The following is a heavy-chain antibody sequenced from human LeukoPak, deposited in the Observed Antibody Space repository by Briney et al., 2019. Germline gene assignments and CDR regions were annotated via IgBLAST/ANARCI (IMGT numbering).Heavy chain of an antibody. CDR1: GFTFTDHY. J-gene: IGHJ4*02. CDR2: IGPHSTFT. Sequence: ASMKVSCKSSGFTFTDHYIHWVRQGPGQGLEWMGYIGPHSTFTSSPQEFQGRVTMTRDASMSTAYMELTRLTSDVTAVYYCVREGEGPLSKDFDYWGQGTLVTVSS. V-gene: IGHV1-2*02. D-gene: IGHD2/OR15-2a*01. CDR3: VREGEGPLSKDFDY.